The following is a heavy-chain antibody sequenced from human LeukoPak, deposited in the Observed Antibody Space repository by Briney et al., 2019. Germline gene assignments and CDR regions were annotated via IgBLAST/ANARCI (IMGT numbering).Heavy chain of an antibody. CDR3: ARDDNYDFWSGSWFDP. CDR2: IYTSGST. V-gene: IGHV4-4*07. J-gene: IGHJ5*02. D-gene: IGHD3-3*01. Sequence: SETLSLTCTVSGGSISSYYWSWIRQPAGKGLEWIGRIYTSGSTNYNPSLKSRVTISVDTSKNQFSLKLSSVTAADTAVYYCARDDNYDFWSGSWFDPWGQGTLVTVSS. CDR1: GGSISSYY.